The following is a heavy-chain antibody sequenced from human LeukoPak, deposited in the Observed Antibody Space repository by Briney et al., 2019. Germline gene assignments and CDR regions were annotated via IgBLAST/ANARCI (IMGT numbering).Heavy chain of an antibody. D-gene: IGHD6-6*01. Sequence: GASVKVSCKASGYTFTGYYMHWVRQAPGQGLEWTGWINPNSGGTNYAQKFQGRVTMTRDTSISTAYMELSRLRSDDTAVYYCATQGAARRHLSNFDYWGQETLVTVSS. CDR3: ATQGAARRHLSNFDY. J-gene: IGHJ4*02. CDR2: INPNSGGT. CDR1: GYTFTGYY. V-gene: IGHV1-2*02.